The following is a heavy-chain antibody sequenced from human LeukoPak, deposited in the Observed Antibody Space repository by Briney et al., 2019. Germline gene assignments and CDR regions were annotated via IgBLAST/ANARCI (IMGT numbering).Heavy chain of an antibody. CDR3: ATFLGYSGSYGSGYYYYYYMDV. V-gene: IGHV1-69*06. Sequence: VASVKVSCKASGGTFSSYAISWVRQAPGQGLEWMGGIIPIFGTANYAQKFQGRVTITADKSTSTAYMELSSLRSEDTAVYYCATFLGYSGSYGSGYYYYYYMDVWGKGTTVTVSS. J-gene: IGHJ6*03. CDR1: GGTFSSYA. D-gene: IGHD1-26*01. CDR2: IIPIFGTA.